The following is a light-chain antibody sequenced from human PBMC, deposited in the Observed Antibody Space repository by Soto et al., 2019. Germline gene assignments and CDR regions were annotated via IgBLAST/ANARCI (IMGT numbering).Light chain of an antibody. CDR1: SSDVGSYNL. V-gene: IGLV2-23*01. CDR2: EGT. CDR3: SSYAGSSTVL. Sequence: QSALTQPASVSGSPGQSISISCTGTSSDVGSYNLVSWFQQHPGKAPKLMIYEGTKRPSGVSNRFSGSKSGNTASLTISGLQAEDEGDYYCSSYAGSSTVLFGGGTKLTAL. J-gene: IGLJ2*01.